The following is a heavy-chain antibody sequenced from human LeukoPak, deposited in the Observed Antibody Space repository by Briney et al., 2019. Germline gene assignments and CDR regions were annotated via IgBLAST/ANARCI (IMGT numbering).Heavy chain of an antibody. Sequence: PPETLSLTCTVSGGSISSFHWNWLRQSPGRGLEWIGYIYGGGVTNYNPSLRFRVTMSIDTSKNKFSLNLKSVTAEDTAVYYCARSVGTNWSYFFDYWGQGTLVTVSS. V-gene: IGHV4-59*01. D-gene: IGHD3-3*01. J-gene: IGHJ4*02. CDR1: GGSISSFH. CDR2: IYGGGVT. CDR3: ARSVGTNWSYFFDY.